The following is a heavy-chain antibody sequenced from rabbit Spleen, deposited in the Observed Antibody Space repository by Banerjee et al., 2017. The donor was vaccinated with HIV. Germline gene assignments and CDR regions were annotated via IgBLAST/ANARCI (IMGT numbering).Heavy chain of an antibody. CDR1: GFSFSSSYY. CDR3: ARAGEGGDGYLNL. Sequence: QEQLVESGGDLVKPGTSLTLTCTASGFSFSSSYYICWVRQAPGKGLECIACIYAGSSGSTYYASWAKGRFTISKTSSTTVTLQMTSLTVADTATHFCARAGEGGDGYLNLWGQGTLVTVS. V-gene: IGHV1S45*01. CDR2: IYAGSSGST. D-gene: IGHD5-1*01. J-gene: IGHJ4*01.